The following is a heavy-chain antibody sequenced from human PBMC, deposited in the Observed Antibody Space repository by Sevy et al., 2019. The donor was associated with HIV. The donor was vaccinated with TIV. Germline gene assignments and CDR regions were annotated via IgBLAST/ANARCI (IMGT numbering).Heavy chain of an antibody. CDR2: IGTAGDP. CDR3: ARGQRDKYYYDSSGYFYYYYYMDV. J-gene: IGHJ6*03. Sequence: GGSLRLSCAASGFTFSSYDMHWVRQATGKGLEWVSAIGTAGDPYYPGSVKGRITISRENAKNSLYLQMNSLRAGDTAVYYCARGQRDKYYYDSSGYFYYYYYMDVWGKGTTVTVSS. CDR1: GFTFSSYD. D-gene: IGHD3-22*01. V-gene: IGHV3-13*05.